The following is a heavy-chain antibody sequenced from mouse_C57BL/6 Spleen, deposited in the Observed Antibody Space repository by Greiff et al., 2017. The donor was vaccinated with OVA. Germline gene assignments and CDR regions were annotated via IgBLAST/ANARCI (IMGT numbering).Heavy chain of an antibody. D-gene: IGHD4-1*01. J-gene: IGHJ4*01. CDR2: IYPGDGDT. CDR3: ARRGTEDAMDY. CDR1: GYAFSSYW. V-gene: IGHV1-80*01. Sequence: VKLVESGAELVKPGASVKISCKASGYAFSSYWMNWVKQRPGKGLEWIGQIYPGDGDTNYNGKFKGKATLTAAKSSSTAYMQLSSLTSEYSAVYFCARRGTEDAMDYWGQGTSVTVSS.